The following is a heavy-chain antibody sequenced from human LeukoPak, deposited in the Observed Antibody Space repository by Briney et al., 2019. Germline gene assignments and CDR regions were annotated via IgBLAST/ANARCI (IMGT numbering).Heavy chain of an antibody. D-gene: IGHD6-19*01. Sequence: TGGSLRLSCAASGFTVSGNYMSWVRQAPGKGLEWVSVIYNGDTTYYADSVKGRFTISRDNSKNTLYLQMNSLRAEDTAVYYCALLDRSGWYCIDNWGQGTLVTVSS. J-gene: IGHJ4*02. CDR2: IYNGDTT. CDR3: ALLDRSGWYCIDN. V-gene: IGHV3-53*01. CDR1: GFTVSGNY.